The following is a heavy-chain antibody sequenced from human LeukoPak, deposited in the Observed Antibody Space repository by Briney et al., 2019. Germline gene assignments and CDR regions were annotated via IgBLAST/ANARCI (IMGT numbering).Heavy chain of an antibody. D-gene: IGHD2/OR15-2a*01. CDR2: INFSGSTI. CDR1: SFSFSDFD. Sequence: GGSLRLSCTTSSFSFSDFDMNWVRQAPGKGREWISYINFSGSTITYADSVKGRFIISRDNAKNSLYLQLNSLRAEDTAVYYCARENPYADFWGQGTLVTVSS. V-gene: IGHV3-48*03. J-gene: IGHJ4*02. CDR3: ARENPYADF.